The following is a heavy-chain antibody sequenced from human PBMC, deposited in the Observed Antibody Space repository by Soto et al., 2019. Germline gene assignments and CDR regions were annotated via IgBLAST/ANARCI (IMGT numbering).Heavy chain of an antibody. V-gene: IGHV3-23*01. D-gene: IGHD6-13*01. Sequence: EVQLLESGGGLVQPGGSLRLSCAASGFTFSSYAMSWVRQAPGKGLEWVSAISGSGGSTYYADSVKGRFTISRDKSKNTLYLQMNSLRAEDTAVYYCAISSSWYFPNWFDPWGQGTLVTVSA. CDR1: GFTFSSYA. J-gene: IGHJ5*02. CDR3: AISSSWYFPNWFDP. CDR2: ISGSGGST.